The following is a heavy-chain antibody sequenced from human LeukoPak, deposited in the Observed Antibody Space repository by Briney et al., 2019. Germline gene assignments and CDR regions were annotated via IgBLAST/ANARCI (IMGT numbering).Heavy chain of an antibody. CDR2: ISGSGGSV. V-gene: IGHV3-23*01. CDR3: AKDRSSGYSYYSK. Sequence: GGSLRLSCAASGFTVSSNYMSWVRQAPGKGLEWVSAISGSGGSVYYADSVKGRLTISRDNSKNTLHLQMNSLRAEDTAVYYCAKDRSSGYSYYSKWGQGTLVTVSS. D-gene: IGHD3-22*01. CDR1: GFTVSSNY. J-gene: IGHJ4*02.